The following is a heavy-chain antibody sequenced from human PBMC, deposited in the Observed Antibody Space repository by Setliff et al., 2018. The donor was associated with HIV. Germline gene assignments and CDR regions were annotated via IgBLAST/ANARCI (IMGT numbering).Heavy chain of an antibody. V-gene: IGHV4-4*08. CDR3: ARDWGGPLDY. CDR2: IYNSVTT. D-gene: IGHD7-27*01. CDR1: GASISSNT. Sequence: SETLSLTCIVSGASISSNTWSWIRQAPGKGLQWIGFIYNSVTTNYNPSLKSRVTISLDTSKNQFSLKLSSVTAADTAVYYCARDWGGPLDYWGQGTLVTVSS. J-gene: IGHJ4*02.